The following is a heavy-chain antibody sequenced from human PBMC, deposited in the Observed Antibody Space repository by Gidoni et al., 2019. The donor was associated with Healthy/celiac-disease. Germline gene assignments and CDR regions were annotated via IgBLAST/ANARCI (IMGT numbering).Heavy chain of an antibody. J-gene: IGHJ1*01. CDR2: ISWNSGSI. CDR3: AKDSRYYDSSGYLQH. D-gene: IGHD3-22*01. V-gene: IGHV3-9*01. CDR1: GFTFDDYA. Sequence: EVQLVESGGGLVQPGRSLRLSCAASGFTFDDYAMHWVRQAPGKGLEWVSGISWNSGSIGYADSVKGRFTISRDNAKNSLYLQMNSLRAEDTALYYCAKDSRYYDSSGYLQHWGQGTLVTVSS.